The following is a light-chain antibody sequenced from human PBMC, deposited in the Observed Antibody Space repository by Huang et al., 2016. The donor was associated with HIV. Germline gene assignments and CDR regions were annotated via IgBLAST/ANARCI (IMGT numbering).Light chain of an antibody. J-gene: IGKJ1*01. V-gene: IGKV3-15*01. Sequence: EIVMTQSPATLSVSPGERATLSCRASQSVSSNLAWYQQKPGQAPRRLIYDASTRATGSPARFSGSGSGTEFTLTISSLQSEDFAVYYCQQYNNWPPWTFGQGTKVEIK. CDR2: DAS. CDR3: QQYNNWPPWT. CDR1: QSVSSN.